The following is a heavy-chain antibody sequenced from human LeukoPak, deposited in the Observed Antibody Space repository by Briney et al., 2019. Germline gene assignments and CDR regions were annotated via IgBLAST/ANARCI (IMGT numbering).Heavy chain of an antibody. Sequence: ASVKVSCKASGGTFSSAAISWVRQAPGQRLEWMGGIIPIFGTANYAQKFQGRVTITADESTSTAYMELSSLRSEDTAVYYCARGSGSYLRSWYFDYWGQGTLVTVSS. CDR1: GGTFSSAA. CDR2: IIPIFGTA. J-gene: IGHJ4*02. V-gene: IGHV1-69*13. CDR3: ARGSGSYLRSWYFDY. D-gene: IGHD1-26*01.